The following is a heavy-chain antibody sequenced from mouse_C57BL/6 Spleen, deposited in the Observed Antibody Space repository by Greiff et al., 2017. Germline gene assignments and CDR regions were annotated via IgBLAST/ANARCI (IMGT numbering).Heavy chain of an antibody. V-gene: IGHV1-42*01. CDR2: INPSTGGT. D-gene: IGHD1-1*01. J-gene: IGHJ1*03. CDR1: GYSFTGYY. Sequence: LVESGPELVKPGASVKISCKASGYSFTGYYMNWVKQSPEKSLEWIGEINPSTGGTTYNQKFKAKATLTVDKSSSTAYMQLKSLTSEDSAVYYCARATVVATRYFDVWGTGTTVTVSS. CDR3: ARATVVATRYFDV.